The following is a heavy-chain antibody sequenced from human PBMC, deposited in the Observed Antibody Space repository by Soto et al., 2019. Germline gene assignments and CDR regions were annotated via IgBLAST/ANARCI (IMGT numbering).Heavy chain of an antibody. V-gene: IGHV4-59*01. Sequence: SATLPLTCTVSGSSISSYYLSWIRQPSGKGLEWIGYIYYSGSTNYNPSLKSRVTISVDTSKTQFSLKLSSVTVADTAVYYCARDVPDSFDYWGQGTLVTVSS. J-gene: IGHJ4*02. CDR3: ARDVPDSFDY. CDR2: IYYSGST. CDR1: GSSISSYY.